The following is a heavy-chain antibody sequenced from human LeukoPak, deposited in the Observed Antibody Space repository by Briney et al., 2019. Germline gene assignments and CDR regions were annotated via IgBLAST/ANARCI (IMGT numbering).Heavy chain of an antibody. J-gene: IGHJ4*02. CDR2: ISGSGGST. V-gene: IGHV3-23*01. CDR3: AKDRGVGATYTRTGYFDY. CDR1: GFTFSSYW. Sequence: GGSLRLSCAASGFTFSSYWMHWVRQAPGKGLEWVSAISGSGGSTYYADSVKGRFTISRDNSKNTLYLQMNSLRAEDTAVYYCAKDRGVGATYTRTGYFDYWGQGTLVTVSS. D-gene: IGHD1-26*01.